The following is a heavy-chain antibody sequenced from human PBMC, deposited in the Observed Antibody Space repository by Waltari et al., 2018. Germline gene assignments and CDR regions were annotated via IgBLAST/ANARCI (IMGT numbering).Heavy chain of an antibody. D-gene: IGHD6-19*01. CDR3: ATSGWYCFDY. V-gene: IGHV3-7*01. J-gene: IGHJ4*02. Sequence: EVPLVESGGGLVQPGGSLRLSRPASGFTLSSFWMNWVRQTPGKGLEWVAGIKQDGSEKYYADSVKGRFTISRDNAKNSLYLQMNSLRAEDTAVYYCATSGWYCFDYWGQGTLVTVSS. CDR1: GFTLSSFW. CDR2: IKQDGSEK.